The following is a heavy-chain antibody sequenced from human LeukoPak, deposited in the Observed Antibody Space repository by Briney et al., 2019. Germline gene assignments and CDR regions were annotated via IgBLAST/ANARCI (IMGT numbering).Heavy chain of an antibody. CDR3: ARIGRYYYDSSGYYYRSYFDY. J-gene: IGHJ4*02. CDR1: GGSFSGYY. CDR2: INHSGST. D-gene: IGHD3-22*01. Sequence: SETLSLTCAVYGGSFSGYYWSWIRQPPGKGLEWIGEINHSGSTNYNPSLKSRVTISVDTSKNQFSLKPSSVTAADTAVYYCARIGRYYYDSSGYYYRSYFDYWGQGTLVTVSS. V-gene: IGHV4-34*01.